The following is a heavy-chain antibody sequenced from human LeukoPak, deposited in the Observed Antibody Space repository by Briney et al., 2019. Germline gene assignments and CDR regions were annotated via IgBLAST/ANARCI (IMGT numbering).Heavy chain of an antibody. CDR1: GFTFSDYY. CDR2: ISSSGSTI. CDR3: ARVNDFWSGSQVWFDP. D-gene: IGHD3-3*01. V-gene: IGHV3-11*01. Sequence: KPGGSLRLSCAASGFTFSDYYMSWIRQAPGKGLEWVSYISSSGSTIYYADSEKGRFTISRDNAKNSLYLQMNSLRAEDTAVYYCARVNDFWSGSQVWFDPWGQGTLVTVSS. J-gene: IGHJ5*02.